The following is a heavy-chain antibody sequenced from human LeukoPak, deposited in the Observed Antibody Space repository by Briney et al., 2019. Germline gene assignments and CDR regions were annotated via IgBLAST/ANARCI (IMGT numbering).Heavy chain of an antibody. V-gene: IGHV4-61*02. D-gene: IGHD6-19*01. CDR3: ASRITVAGNYFDY. Sequence: SETLSLTCTVSGGSISSGSYYWSWIRQPAGEGLEWIGRIYTSGSTNYNPSLKSRVTISVDTSKNQFSLRLSSVTAADTAVYYCASRITVAGNYFDYWGQGTLVTVSS. J-gene: IGHJ4*02. CDR2: IYTSGST. CDR1: GGSISSGSYY.